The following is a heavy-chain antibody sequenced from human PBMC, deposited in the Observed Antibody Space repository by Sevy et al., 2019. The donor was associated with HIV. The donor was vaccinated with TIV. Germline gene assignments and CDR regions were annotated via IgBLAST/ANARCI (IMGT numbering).Heavy chain of an antibody. J-gene: IGHJ4*02. V-gene: IGHV3-23*01. CDR1: GFTFSSYA. D-gene: IGHD1-26*01. CDR2: ISGSGGST. Sequence: GGSLRLSCAASGFTFSSYAMSWVRQAPGKGLEWVSAISGSGGSTYYADSVKGRFTISRDNSKNTLYLQMNSLGAEDTAVYYCAKAQNSGSYRDFDYWGQGTLVTVSS. CDR3: AKAQNSGSYRDFDY.